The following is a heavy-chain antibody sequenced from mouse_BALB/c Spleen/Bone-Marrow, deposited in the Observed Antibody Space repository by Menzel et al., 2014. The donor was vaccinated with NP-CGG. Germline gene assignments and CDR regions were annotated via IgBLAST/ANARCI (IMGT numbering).Heavy chain of an antibody. Sequence: EVQLQQSGPGLVKPSQSLSLTCTVTGYSITSDYAWHWIRQFPGNKLEWMGYISYSGSTSYYPSLKSRISITRDTSKNQFFLQLYSVTTEDTATYYCARSADWYFDVWGAGTTVTVSS. V-gene: IGHV3-2*02. J-gene: IGHJ1*01. CDR2: ISYSGST. CDR3: ARSADWYFDV. CDR1: GYSITSDYA.